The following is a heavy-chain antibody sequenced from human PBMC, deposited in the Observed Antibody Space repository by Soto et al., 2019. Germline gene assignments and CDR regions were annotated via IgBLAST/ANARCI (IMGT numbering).Heavy chain of an antibody. CDR2: VSYDGSNK. V-gene: IGHV3-30-3*01. J-gene: IGHJ4*02. CDR3: ASVPVATNCDY. Sequence: QVQLVESGGGVVQPGRSLRLSCAASGFTFSSYAMHWVRQAPGKGLGWVAVVSYDGSNKYYADSVKGRFTISRDNSENTLYLQMNSLRAEATAVYYCASVPVATNCDYWGQGTLVTVSS. D-gene: IGHD5-12*01. CDR1: GFTFSSYA.